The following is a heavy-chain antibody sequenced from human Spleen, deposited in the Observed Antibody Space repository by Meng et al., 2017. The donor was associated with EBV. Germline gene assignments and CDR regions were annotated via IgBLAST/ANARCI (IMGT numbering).Heavy chain of an antibody. D-gene: IGHD2-15*01. J-gene: IGHJ4*02. Sequence: QGPLEGSGPGLWKPWDTLSPPCAVYGGSFRGYYWTWIRQSPGKGLEWIGEINRSGSFSYNPSLKTRITISVDTSKNQFSLRLNSVTAADTAVYYCARGGLVCSGGNCHTFYFEYWDQGTLVTVSS. CDR1: GGSFRGYY. V-gene: IGHV4-34*01. CDR2: INRSGSF. CDR3: ARGGLVCSGGNCHTFYFEY.